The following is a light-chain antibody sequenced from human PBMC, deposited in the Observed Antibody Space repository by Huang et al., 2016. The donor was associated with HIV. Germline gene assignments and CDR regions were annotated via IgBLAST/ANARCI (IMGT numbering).Light chain of an antibody. Sequence: DIQMTQSPSSLSASVGDRVTITCRASQGISSYLAWYQQKAGEVPKLLIYAASTLQSEVPSRFSGSGSGTDFTLTISSLQPEDVATYYCQKYNNAPKMFGQGTKVEI. CDR1: QGISSY. V-gene: IGKV1-27*01. J-gene: IGKJ1*01. CDR2: AAS. CDR3: QKYNNAPKM.